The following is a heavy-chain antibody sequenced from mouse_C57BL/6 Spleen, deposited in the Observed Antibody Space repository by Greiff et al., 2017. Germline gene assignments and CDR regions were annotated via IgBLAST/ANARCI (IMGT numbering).Heavy chain of an antibody. V-gene: IGHV3-6*01. Sequence: ESGPGLVKPSQSLSLTCSVTGYSITSGYYWNWIRQFPGNKMEWMGYISYDGSNNYNPSLKNRISITRETSKNQFFLKLNSVTTEDTATYYCARADYYGSSLFAYWGQGTLVTVSA. CDR3: ARADYYGSSLFAY. CDR1: GYSITSGYY. CDR2: ISYDGSN. D-gene: IGHD1-1*01. J-gene: IGHJ3*01.